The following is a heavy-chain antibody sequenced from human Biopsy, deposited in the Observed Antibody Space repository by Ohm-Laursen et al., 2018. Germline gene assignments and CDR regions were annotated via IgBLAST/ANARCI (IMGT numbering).Heavy chain of an antibody. V-gene: IGHV1-46*01. J-gene: IGHJ5*02. D-gene: IGHD1-14*01. Sequence: SVKVSCKLSGFTFTQFFIHWIRQAPGQGLVWMGVVKASDGTKRYAHEFQGRVTMTRDTSKSTVYMELSSLRSADTAVYYCARDRDRRGWFDPWGQGTLVTVSS. CDR1: GFTFTQFF. CDR2: VKASDGTK. CDR3: ARDRDRRGWFDP.